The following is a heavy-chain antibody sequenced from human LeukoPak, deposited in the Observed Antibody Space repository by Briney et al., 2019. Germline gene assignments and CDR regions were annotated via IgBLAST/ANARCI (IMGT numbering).Heavy chain of an antibody. J-gene: IGHJ4*02. Sequence: GESLKISCKASGYSFTTYWIAWVRQTPGKGLEWMGIIYPGDSDTRYSPSFQGQVTISADKSISTAYLQWSSLKASDTAMYYCAKGGSSSWFNLDYWGQGTLVTVSS. CDR2: IYPGDSDT. CDR1: GYSFTTYW. D-gene: IGHD6-13*01. V-gene: IGHV5-51*01. CDR3: AKGGSSSWFNLDY.